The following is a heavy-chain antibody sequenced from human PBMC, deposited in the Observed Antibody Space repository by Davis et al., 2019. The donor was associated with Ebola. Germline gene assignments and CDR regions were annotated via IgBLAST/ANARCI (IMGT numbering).Heavy chain of an antibody. CDR1: GGSISSSSYY. V-gene: IGHV4-39*01. CDR2: IYYSGST. CDR3: ARHRVTAAILDLVWFDP. J-gene: IGHJ5*02. Sequence: SETLSLTCTVSGGSISSSSYYWGWIRQPPGKGLEWIGSIYYSGSTYYNPSLKSRVTISVDKSKNQFSLKLSSVTAADTAVYYCARHRVTAAILDLVWFDPWGQGTLVTVSS. D-gene: IGHD2-2*01.